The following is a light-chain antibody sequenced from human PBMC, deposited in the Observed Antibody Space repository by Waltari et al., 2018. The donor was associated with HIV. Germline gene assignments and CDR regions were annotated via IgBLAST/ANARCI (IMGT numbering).Light chain of an antibody. V-gene: IGKV3-15*01. CDR1: QNVISN. CDR3: QQYINWPPRYT. Sequence: EIVMTQSPATLSVSPGERATLSCRASQNVISNLAWYQHKPGQAPRLLIYGASTRATGIPARFSGSGSGTEFTLTISSLQSEDFAVYYCQQYINWPPRYTFGQGTKLEIK. CDR2: GAS. J-gene: IGKJ2*01.